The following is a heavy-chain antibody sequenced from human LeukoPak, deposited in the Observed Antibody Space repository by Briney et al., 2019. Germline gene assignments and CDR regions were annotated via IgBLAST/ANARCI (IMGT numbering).Heavy chain of an antibody. CDR2: INPNSGGT. V-gene: IGHV1-2*02. J-gene: IGHJ6*02. CDR3: AREKGGDYYYYGMDV. CDR1: GYTFTGYY. D-gene: IGHD4-17*01. Sequence: ASVKVSCKASGYTFTGYYMHWVRQAPGQGLEWMGWINPNSGGTNYAQKFQGRVTMTRDTSISTAYMELSRLRSDDTAVYYCAREKGGDYYYYGMDVWGQGTTVTVSS.